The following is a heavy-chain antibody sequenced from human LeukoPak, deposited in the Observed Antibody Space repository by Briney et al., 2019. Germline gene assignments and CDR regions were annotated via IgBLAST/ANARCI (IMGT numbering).Heavy chain of an antibody. V-gene: IGHV4-34*01. D-gene: IGHD3-10*01. CDR1: GGSFSGYY. CDR3: ARAFYYGSGSYWPSKFDY. Sequence: PSETLSLTCAVYGGSFSGYYWSWIRQPPGKGLEWIGEINHSGSTNYNPSLKSRVTISVDTSKNQFSLKLSSVTAADTAVYYCARAFYYGSGSYWPSKFDYRGQGTLVTVSS. J-gene: IGHJ4*02. CDR2: INHSGST.